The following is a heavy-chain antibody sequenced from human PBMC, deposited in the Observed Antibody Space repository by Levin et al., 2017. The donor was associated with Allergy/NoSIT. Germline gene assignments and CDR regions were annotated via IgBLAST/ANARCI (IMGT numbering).Heavy chain of an antibody. D-gene: IGHD3-3*01. Sequence: PSETLSLTCAVSGGSISSSNWWSWVRQPPGKGLEWIGEIYHSGSTNYNPSLKSRVTISVDKSKNQFSLKLSSVTAADTAVYYCARVGRFLSWEYAFDIWGQGTMVTVSS. CDR2: IYHSGST. CDR1: GGSISSSNW. CDR3: ARVGRFLSWEYAFDI. J-gene: IGHJ3*02. V-gene: IGHV4-4*02.